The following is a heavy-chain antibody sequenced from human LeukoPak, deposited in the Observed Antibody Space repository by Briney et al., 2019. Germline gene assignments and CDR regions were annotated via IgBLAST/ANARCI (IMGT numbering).Heavy chain of an antibody. CDR3: ARSGPYYYGSGSYYPDY. CDR2: IYTSGST. Sequence: KPSETLSLTCTVSGGSISSYYWSWIRQPAGKGLEWIGRIYTSGSTNYNPSLKSRVTMSVGTSKNQFSLKLSSVTAADTAVYYCARSGPYYYGSGSYYPDYWGQGTLVTVSS. J-gene: IGHJ4*02. CDR1: GGSISSYY. D-gene: IGHD3-10*01. V-gene: IGHV4-4*07.